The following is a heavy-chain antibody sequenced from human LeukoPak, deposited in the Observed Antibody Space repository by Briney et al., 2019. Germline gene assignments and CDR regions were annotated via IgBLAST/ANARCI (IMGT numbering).Heavy chain of an antibody. J-gene: IGHJ4*02. CDR3: ARAPGPYTASRIHS. CDR1: GYSFIDYY. D-gene: IGHD2-2*02. CDR2: IDPHSGGT. Sequence: ASVKVSCKTSGYSFIDYYIHWMRQAPGQGLEWVGRIDPHSGGTYYAQKFQVRVTMTRDTSISTVYMELSGLRSDDTAVYYCARAPGPYTASRIHSWGQGTLVTVSS. V-gene: IGHV1-2*02.